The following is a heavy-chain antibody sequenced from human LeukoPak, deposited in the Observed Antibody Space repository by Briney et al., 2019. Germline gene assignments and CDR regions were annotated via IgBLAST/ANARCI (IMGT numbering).Heavy chain of an antibody. D-gene: IGHD3-3*01. CDR2: MNPNSGNA. J-gene: IGHJ4*02. CDR1: GYTFTSYD. V-gene: IGHV1-8*01. CDR3: ARVLNYDFWSGLGY. Sequence: ASVKVSCKASGYTFTSYDINWVRQATGQGLEWMGWMNPNSGNAGYAQKFQGRVTMTRNTSISTAYMELSSLRSEDTAVYYCARVLNYDFWSGLGYWGQGTLVTVSS.